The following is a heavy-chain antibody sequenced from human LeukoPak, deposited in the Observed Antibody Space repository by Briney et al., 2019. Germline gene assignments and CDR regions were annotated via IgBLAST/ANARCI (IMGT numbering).Heavy chain of an antibody. Sequence: ASVKVSCKGSGYTFTSYVLNWVCQATGQGLEWVGWMNPNSGNTGYAQKLQGRVTMTRNTSLSTAHMELSSLRSEDTAVYYCARGYGSWSYYFDYWGQGTLVTVSS. V-gene: IGHV1-8*01. J-gene: IGHJ4*02. CDR2: MNPNSGNT. CDR3: ARGYGSWSYYFDY. CDR1: GYTFTSYV. D-gene: IGHD3-10*01.